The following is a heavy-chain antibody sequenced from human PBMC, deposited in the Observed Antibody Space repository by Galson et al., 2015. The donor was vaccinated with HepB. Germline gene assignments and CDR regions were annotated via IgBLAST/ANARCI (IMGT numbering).Heavy chain of an antibody. CDR3: ARDDSDYMDV. V-gene: IGHV1-69*04. J-gene: IGHJ6*03. CDR2: IIPMLDIA. D-gene: IGHD2-21*01. Sequence: VKVSCKASGYTFTSYGISWVRQAPGQGLEWMGRIIPMLDIANYAQKFQGTVTITADKSTSTAYMEMSSLRSEDTAVYYCARDDSDYMDVWGKGTTVTVSS. CDR1: GYTFTSYG.